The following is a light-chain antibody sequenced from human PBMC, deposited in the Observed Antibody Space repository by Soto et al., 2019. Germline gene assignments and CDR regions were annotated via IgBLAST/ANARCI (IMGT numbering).Light chain of an antibody. CDR3: QQYNDWPLT. V-gene: IGKV3-15*01. CDR2: GAF. Sequence: EIVMTQSPVTLSVSPGERATLSCRASQSVSSNLAWYQQKPGQAPSLLIYGAFTMATGIPARFSGTGSGTEFTLTISSLQSEDFALYYCQQYNDWPLTFGQGTKVDI. CDR1: QSVSSN. J-gene: IGKJ1*01.